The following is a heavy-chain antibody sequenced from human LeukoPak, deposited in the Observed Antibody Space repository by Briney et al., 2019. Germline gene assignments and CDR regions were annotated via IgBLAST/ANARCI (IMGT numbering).Heavy chain of an antibody. CDR2: IRTKADSYAT. CDR3: TSTIDGYTYFDY. CDR1: GLTFSGSA. V-gene: IGHV3-73*01. D-gene: IGHD5-24*01. J-gene: IGHJ4*02. Sequence: PGGSLRLSCAASGLTFSGSAVHWVRQASGKGPEWVGRIRTKADSYATAYAASLKGRFTISRDDSKNTAYLQMNSLKTEDTAVYYCTSTIDGYTYFDYWGQGTPVTVSS.